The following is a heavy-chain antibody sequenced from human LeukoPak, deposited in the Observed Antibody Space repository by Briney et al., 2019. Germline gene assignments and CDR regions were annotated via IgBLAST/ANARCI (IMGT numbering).Heavy chain of an antibody. D-gene: IGHD3-22*01. V-gene: IGHV1-18*01. Sequence: ASLKVSCKASGYTFTSYGISWVRQAPGQALEWMGWISAYNGNTNYAQKLQGRVTMTTDTSTSTAYMELRSLRSDDTAVYYCAREIPYYYDSSGYYYVFDYWGQGTLVTVSS. CDR1: GYTFTSYG. J-gene: IGHJ4*02. CDR3: AREIPYYYDSSGYYYVFDY. CDR2: ISAYNGNT.